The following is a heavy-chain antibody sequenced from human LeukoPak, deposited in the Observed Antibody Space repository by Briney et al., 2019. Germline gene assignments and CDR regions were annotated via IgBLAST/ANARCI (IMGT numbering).Heavy chain of an antibody. CDR2: ISGNGVLT. J-gene: IGHJ4*02. CDR1: GFTFKSYT. CDR3: ANSQGTIFGVVDY. D-gene: IGHD3-3*01. V-gene: IGHV3-23*01. Sequence: GGSLRLSCAASGFTFKSYTMAWVRQAPGKGLEWVAGISGNGVLTYYADSVKGRFTVSRDNSKNTLDLHLNGARAEDTAMYYCANSQGTIFGVVDYWGQGTLVTVSS.